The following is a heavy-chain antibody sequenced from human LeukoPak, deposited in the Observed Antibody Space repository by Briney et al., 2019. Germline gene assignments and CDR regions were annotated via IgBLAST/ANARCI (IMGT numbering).Heavy chain of an antibody. Sequence: PSETLSLTCIVSGGSIGSSTYYWGWIRQPPGKGLEWIGSIYYSGTTYYNPSLQSRLTISVDTSKKQFSLKLTSVTAADTAVYYCVRHGDGPEAPNSYYYYGMDVRGQGTTVTVSS. V-gene: IGHV4-39*01. J-gene: IGHJ6*02. CDR3: VRHGDGPEAPNSYYYYGMDV. D-gene: IGHD7-27*01. CDR1: GGSIGSSTYY. CDR2: IYYSGTT.